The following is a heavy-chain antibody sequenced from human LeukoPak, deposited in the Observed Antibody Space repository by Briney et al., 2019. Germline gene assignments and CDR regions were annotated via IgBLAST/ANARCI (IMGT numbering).Heavy chain of an antibody. J-gene: IGHJ4*02. CDR2: ISGSGATT. V-gene: IGHV3-23*01. Sequence: GGSLRLSCAASGFTFSNYAMSWVRQAPGKGLEWVSLISGSGATTYYADSVKGRFTISRDNSKNTLYLQMNSLRAVDTAVYYCAKTYSGSYYDFDYWGQGTLVTVSS. D-gene: IGHD1-26*01. CDR3: AKTYSGSYYDFDY. CDR1: GFTFSNYA.